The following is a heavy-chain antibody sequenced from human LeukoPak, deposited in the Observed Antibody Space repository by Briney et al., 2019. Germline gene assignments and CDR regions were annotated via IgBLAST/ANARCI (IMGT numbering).Heavy chain of an antibody. CDR3: ARKKYYYDSSGYYVFGYFDY. V-gene: IGHV3-13*01. J-gene: IGHJ4*02. CDR2: IGTAGDT. CDR1: GFTFSSYD. D-gene: IGHD3-22*01. Sequence: GGSLRLSCAASGFTFSSYDMHWVRQAPGKGLEWVSAIGTAGDTYYPGSVKGRFTISRENAKNSLYLQMNSLRAGDTAVYYCARKKYYYDSSGYYVFGYFDYWGQGTLVTVSS.